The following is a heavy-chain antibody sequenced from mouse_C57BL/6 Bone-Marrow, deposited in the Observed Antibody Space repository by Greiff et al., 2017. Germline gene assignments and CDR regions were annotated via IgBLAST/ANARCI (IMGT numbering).Heavy chain of an antibody. CDR3: ARDYYGSSYWYFDV. CDR1: GFTFSDFY. CDR2: SRNKANDYTT. J-gene: IGHJ1*01. D-gene: IGHD1-1*01. Sequence: DVMLVESGGGLVQPGGSLRLSCATSGFTFSDFYMEWVRQPPGKRLEWIAASRNKANDYTTEYSASVKGRFIVFRDTSQSILYLQMNALRAEDTAIYYCARDYYGSSYWYFDVWGAGTTVTVSS. V-gene: IGHV7-1*02.